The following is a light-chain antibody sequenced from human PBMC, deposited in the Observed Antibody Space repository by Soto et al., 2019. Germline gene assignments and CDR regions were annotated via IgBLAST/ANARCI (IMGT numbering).Light chain of an antibody. J-gene: IGKJ5*01. CDR2: GAS. V-gene: IGKV3D-20*02. Sequence: IMLTQSPVALARTPGKRGTLSYRASQSVSSSNVAWYQQKSGQAPRLLIYGASSRATGIPDRFSGSGSGTDFTLTISRLEPEDFAVYYCQQRSNWPPWITFGQGTRLEIK. CDR3: QQRSNWPPWIT. CDR1: QSVSSSN.